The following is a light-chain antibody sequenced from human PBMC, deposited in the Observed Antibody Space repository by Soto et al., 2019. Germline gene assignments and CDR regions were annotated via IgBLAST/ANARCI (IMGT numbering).Light chain of an antibody. CDR1: HDISNY. CDR3: QRHDNLPPT. V-gene: IGKV1-33*01. CDR2: DAS. Sequence: DIQMTQSPSSLSASVGDRVTITCQASHDISNYLNWYQQKPGKAPKLLIYDASTLETGVPSRFRGSGFGTDFTFTINTLQAEDLATYYCQRHDNLPPTFGQGTRLEIK. J-gene: IGKJ5*01.